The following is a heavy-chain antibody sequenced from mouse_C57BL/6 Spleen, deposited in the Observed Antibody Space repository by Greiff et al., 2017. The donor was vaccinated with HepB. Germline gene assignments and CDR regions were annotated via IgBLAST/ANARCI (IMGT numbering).Heavy chain of an antibody. D-gene: IGHD2-1*01. Sequence: EVHLVESGAGLVKPGGSLKLSCAASGFTFSSYAMSWVRQTPEKRLEWVAYLSSVGDNIYYAATVQGRFTISRDNARNTLDLQMSSLKSEDTAMYYCTREGKKTYGNYVAWFAYWGQGTLVTVSA. CDR1: GFTFSSYA. CDR2: LSSVGDNI. V-gene: IGHV5-9-1*02. CDR3: TREGKKTYGNYVAWFAY. J-gene: IGHJ3*01.